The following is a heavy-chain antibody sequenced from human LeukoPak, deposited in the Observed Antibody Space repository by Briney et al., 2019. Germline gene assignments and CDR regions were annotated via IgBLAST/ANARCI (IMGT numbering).Heavy chain of an antibody. Sequence: NPSQTLSLTCTVFGGSISSGDYYWSWIRQPPGKGLEWIGYIYYSGSTYYNPSLKSRVTISVDTSKSQFSLKLSSVTAADTAVYYCARVRRLYDYVWGSYLGDAFDIWGQGTMVTVSS. CDR3: ARVRRLYDYVWGSYLGDAFDI. CDR2: IYYSGST. V-gene: IGHV4-30-4*01. J-gene: IGHJ3*02. CDR1: GGSISSGDYY. D-gene: IGHD3-16*01.